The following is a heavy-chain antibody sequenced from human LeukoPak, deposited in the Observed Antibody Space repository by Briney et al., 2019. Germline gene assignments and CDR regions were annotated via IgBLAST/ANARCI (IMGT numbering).Heavy chain of an antibody. D-gene: IGHD3-22*01. Sequence: SETLSLTXTVSGGSISSSSYYWGWIRQPPGKGLEWIGSIYYSGSTYYNPSLKSRVTISVDTSKNPFSLKLSSVTAADTAVYYCARHSDSSGLGSLYYYYMDVWGKGTTVTVSS. CDR3: ARHSDSSGLGSLYYYYMDV. CDR2: IYYSGST. J-gene: IGHJ6*03. CDR1: GGSISSSSYY. V-gene: IGHV4-39*01.